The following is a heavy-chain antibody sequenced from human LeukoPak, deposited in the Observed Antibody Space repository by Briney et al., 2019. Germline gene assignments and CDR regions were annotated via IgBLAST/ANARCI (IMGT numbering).Heavy chain of an antibody. J-gene: IGHJ4*02. V-gene: IGHV3-21*01. D-gene: IGHD3-22*01. CDR3: ARNRSASSGYPDY. CDR2: ISSSSSYI. CDR1: GFTFSSYS. Sequence: GGSLRLSCAAYGFTFSSYSMNWVRQAPGKGLEWVSSISSSSSYIYYADSVKGRFTISRDNAKNSLYLQMNSLRAEDTAVYYCARNRSASSGYPDYWGQGTLVTVSS.